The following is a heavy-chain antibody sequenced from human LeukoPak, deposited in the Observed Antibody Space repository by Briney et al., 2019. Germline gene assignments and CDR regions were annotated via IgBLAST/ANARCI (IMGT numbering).Heavy chain of an antibody. D-gene: IGHD6-6*01. J-gene: IGHJ4*02. CDR1: GFTFSSYG. Sequence: GGSLRLSCAASGFTFSSYGMSWVRQAPGKGLEWVSAISGSGGSTYYADSVKGRFTISRDNSKNTLYLQMNSLRAEDTAVYYCARSSISYSSSSGNFDCWGQGTLVTVSS. V-gene: IGHV3-23*01. CDR3: ARSSISYSSSSGNFDC. CDR2: ISGSGGST.